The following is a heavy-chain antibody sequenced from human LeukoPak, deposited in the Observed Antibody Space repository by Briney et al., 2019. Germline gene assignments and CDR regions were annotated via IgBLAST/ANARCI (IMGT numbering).Heavy chain of an antibody. J-gene: IGHJ5*02. D-gene: IGHD6-13*01. CDR1: GFTVSSNY. CDR2: IYSGGST. CDR3: AKDISSTLFDP. Sequence: GSLRLSCAASGFTVSSNYMSWVRQAPGKGLEWVSVIYSGGSTYYADSVKGRFTISRDNSKNTLYLQMNSLRAEDTAVYYCAKDISSTLFDPWGQGTLVTVSS. V-gene: IGHV3-53*01.